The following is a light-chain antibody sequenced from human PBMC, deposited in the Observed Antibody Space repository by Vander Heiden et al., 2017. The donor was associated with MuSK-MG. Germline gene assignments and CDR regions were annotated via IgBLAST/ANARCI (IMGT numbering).Light chain of an antibody. V-gene: IGLV2-11*01. J-gene: IGLJ3*02. Sequence: QSALTQPRSVSGSPGQSVSISCSGTSSDFGTTKSVPWYQQHPGKAPKRMIGDVNKRPSGVPDRCSGSKSDNTASLTISGLQAEDEADDYCCSYSYAGRHTWVFGGGTKVTVL. CDR3: CSYSYAGRHTWV. CDR1: SSDFGTTKS. CDR2: DVN.